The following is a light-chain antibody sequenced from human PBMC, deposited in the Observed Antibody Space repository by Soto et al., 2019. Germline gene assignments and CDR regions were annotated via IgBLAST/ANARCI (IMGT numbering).Light chain of an antibody. V-gene: IGLV2-14*01. CDR2: EVS. Sequence: QSALTQPASVSGSPGQSITISCTGTSSDVGGYNYVSWYQQHLGKAPKLMIYEVSNRPSGVSNRFSGSKSGNTASLTISGLQAEDEADYYCSSYTSSSTRHVVFGGGTKLTVL. CDR1: SSDVGGYNY. CDR3: SSYTSSSTRHVV. J-gene: IGLJ2*01.